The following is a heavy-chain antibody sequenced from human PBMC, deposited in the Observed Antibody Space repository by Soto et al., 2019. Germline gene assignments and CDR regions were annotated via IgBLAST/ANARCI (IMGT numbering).Heavy chain of an antibody. J-gene: IGHJ4*02. CDR3: ARRSSSWYFDY. V-gene: IGHV3-23*01. CDR1: GFTFRSYA. Sequence: EVQLLESGGGLVQPAGSLRLSCAASGFTFRSYAMNWVRQAPGKGLEWVSVISGSDGSTYYADSVKGRFTISRDNSKNTLNLQMNSLRAEDTAVYYCARRSSSWYFDYWGQGTLVTVSS. CDR2: ISGSDGST. D-gene: IGHD6-13*01.